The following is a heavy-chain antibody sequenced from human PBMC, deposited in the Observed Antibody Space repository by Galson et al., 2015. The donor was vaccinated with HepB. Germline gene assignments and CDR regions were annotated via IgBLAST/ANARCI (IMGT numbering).Heavy chain of an antibody. V-gene: IGHV4-34*01. CDR2: INHSRST. D-gene: IGHD2-15*01. Sequence: SETLSLTCAVYGGSFSGYYWSWIRQPPGRGLEWIGEINHSRSTNYNPSLKSRVSISLDASKNRFALNLNSVTAADTAVYYCARGKAGWSASSRGFDYWGQGALVTVSS. CDR1: GGSFSGYY. J-gene: IGHJ4*02. CDR3: ARGKAGWSASSRGFDY.